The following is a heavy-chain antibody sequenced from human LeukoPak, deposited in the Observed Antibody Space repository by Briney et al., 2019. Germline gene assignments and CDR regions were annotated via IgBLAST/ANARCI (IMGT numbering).Heavy chain of an antibody. CDR2: ISSNSVYI. Sequence: PGGSLRLSCAASGFTFSSYSMNWVRQAPGKGLEWVSSISSNSVYIYYADSVKGRFTISRDNAKNSLFLQMNSLRAEDTAVYYCASSSIAPTYYYMDVWGKGTTVTVSS. CDR1: GFTFSSYS. D-gene: IGHD6-6*01. V-gene: IGHV3-21*01. CDR3: ASSSIAPTYYYMDV. J-gene: IGHJ6*03.